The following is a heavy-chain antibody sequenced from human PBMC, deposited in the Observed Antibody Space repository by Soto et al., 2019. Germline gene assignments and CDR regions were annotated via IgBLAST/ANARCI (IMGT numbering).Heavy chain of an antibody. CDR1: GYTFTSYG. CDR2: ISGYNGNT. D-gene: IGHD5-12*01. J-gene: IGHJ4*02. Sequence: QVQLVQSGGEVKKPGASVKVSCKASGYTFTSYGISWVRQAPGQGLEWMGWISGYNGNTNYAQKLQDRVIMTTDTSTNTAYLELRSLRYDDTAVYYCARDAYSAYDYADYWGQGTLVTVSS. V-gene: IGHV1-18*01. CDR3: ARDAYSAYDYADY.